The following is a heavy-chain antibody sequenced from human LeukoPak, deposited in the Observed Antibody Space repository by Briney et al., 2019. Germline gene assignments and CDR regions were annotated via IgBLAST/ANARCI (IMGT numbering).Heavy chain of an antibody. D-gene: IGHD3-16*02. CDR2: FDPEDGET. CDR1: GYTLTELS. V-gene: IGHV1-24*01. Sequence: ASVRVSCKVSGYTLTELSMHWVRQAPGKGLEWMGGFDPEDGETIYAQKFQGRGTMTEDTSTDTAYMELSSLRSEDTAVYYCATAPRLGDYVWGSYRYTEPPDYWGQGTLVTVSS. J-gene: IGHJ4*02. CDR3: ATAPRLGDYVWGSYRYTEPPDY.